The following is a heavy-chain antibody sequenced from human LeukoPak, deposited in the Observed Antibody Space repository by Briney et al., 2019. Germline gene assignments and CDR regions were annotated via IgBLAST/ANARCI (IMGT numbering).Heavy chain of an antibody. D-gene: IGHD3/OR15-3a*01. J-gene: IGHJ4*02. CDR2: LNSDGTRT. V-gene: IGHV3-74*01. CDR1: GFTFSNYW. Sequence: GGSLRLSCSASGFTFSNYWMHWVRQAPGKGLVWVSRLNSDGTRTNYADSVKGRFTISRDNAKNSLYLRMNSLRVEDTAVYFCARVGLDFIYYFDSWGQGTLVTVSS. CDR3: ARVGLDFIYYFDS.